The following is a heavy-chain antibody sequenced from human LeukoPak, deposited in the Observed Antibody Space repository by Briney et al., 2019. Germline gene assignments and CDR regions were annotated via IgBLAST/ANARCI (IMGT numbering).Heavy chain of an antibody. CDR2: INSDGSST. Sequence: TGGSLRLSCAASGFTFSSYWMHWVRQAPGKGLVWVSRINSDGSSTSYADSVKGRFTISRDNSKNTLYLQMNNLRAEDTAVYYCAREAQGQQLDYWGQGTLVTVSS. V-gene: IGHV3-74*01. J-gene: IGHJ4*02. CDR1: GFTFSSYW. CDR3: AREAQGQQLDY. D-gene: IGHD6-13*01.